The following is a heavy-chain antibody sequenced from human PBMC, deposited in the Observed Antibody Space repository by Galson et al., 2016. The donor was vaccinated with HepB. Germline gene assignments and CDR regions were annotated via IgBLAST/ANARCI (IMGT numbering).Heavy chain of an antibody. J-gene: IGHJ3*01. CDR2: ISGNAGRT. V-gene: IGHV3-64D*08. D-gene: IGHD6-6*01. CDR1: GFSFSSYS. Sequence: SLRLSCAASGFSFSSYSMHWVRQAPGKGLEYIATISGNAGRTYYVDSVKGRFTISRDNAKKTVDLHMSRLRPEDTGVFYCVKDRSITVPAMDAFDLWGQGTMVIVSP. CDR3: VKDRSITVPAMDAFDL.